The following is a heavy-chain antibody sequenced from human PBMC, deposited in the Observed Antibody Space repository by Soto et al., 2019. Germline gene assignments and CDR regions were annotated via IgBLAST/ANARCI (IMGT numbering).Heavy chain of an antibody. CDR1: VFTLIIYE. Sequence: SXRLSCSASVFTLIIYEINLFRHTPGKGLECVSYISSSGSIIQYADSVKGRFTISRYDAKNSLYLQMNSLRVEDTAVYYCERERGVHTLREMETWGPGTLVTV. D-gene: IGHD2-8*01. CDR3: ERERGVHTLREMET. V-gene: IGHV3-48*03. J-gene: IGHJ5*02. CDR2: ISSSGSII.